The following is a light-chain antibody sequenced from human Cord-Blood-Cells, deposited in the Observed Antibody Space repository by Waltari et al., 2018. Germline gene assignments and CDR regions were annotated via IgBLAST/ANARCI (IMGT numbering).Light chain of an antibody. Sequence: DIVMTQSPDSLAVSLGERATINCKSSQSVLYSSNNKNYLAWYQQKPGQPPKLLIYWASTRESGVPDRFSGSGSGTDFTLTISSLQAEDVAVYYCQQYHSTPLTFGAGTKVEI. CDR1: QSVLYSSNNKNY. CDR3: QQYHSTPLT. J-gene: IGKJ4*02. CDR2: WAS. V-gene: IGKV4-1*01.